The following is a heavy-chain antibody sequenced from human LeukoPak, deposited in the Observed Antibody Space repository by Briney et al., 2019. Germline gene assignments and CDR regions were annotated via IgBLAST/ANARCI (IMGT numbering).Heavy chain of an antibody. Sequence: SQTLSLTCAISGDSVSSNSAAWNWIRQSPSRGLEWLGRTYYRSKWYNDYAVSVKSRITINPDTSKNQFSLQLNSVTPEDTAVYYCAKERTYYDFWSGYQRLYYYYGMDVWGQGTTVTVSS. D-gene: IGHD3-3*01. V-gene: IGHV6-1*01. CDR2: TYYRSKWYN. CDR3: AKERTYYDFWSGYQRLYYYYGMDV. J-gene: IGHJ6*02. CDR1: GDSVSSNSAA.